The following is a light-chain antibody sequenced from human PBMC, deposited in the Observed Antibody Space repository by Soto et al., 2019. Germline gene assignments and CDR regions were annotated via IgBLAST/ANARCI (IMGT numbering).Light chain of an antibody. CDR3: SSYSSSSTVV. CDR2: DVS. J-gene: IGLJ2*01. Sequence: QSALTQPASVSGSPGQSITISCSGTSSDVGGYSYVSWYQQHPGKAPKLLIYDVSNRPSGVPNRFSGSKSGNTASLTISGLQAEDEADYYCSSYSSSSTVVFGGGTKLTVL. CDR1: SSDVGGYSY. V-gene: IGLV2-14*01.